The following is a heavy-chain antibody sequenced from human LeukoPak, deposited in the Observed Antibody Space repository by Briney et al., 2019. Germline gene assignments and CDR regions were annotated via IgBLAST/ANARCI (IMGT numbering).Heavy chain of an antibody. CDR2: IVVGSGNT. CDR3: ARVSGYYLVWAYGAFDI. V-gene: IGHV1-58*02. J-gene: IGHJ3*02. CDR1: GFTFTSSA. D-gene: IGHD3-22*01. Sequence: ASVKVSCKASGFTFTSSAMQWVRQARGQRLEWIGWIVVGSGNTNYAQKFQERVTITRDMSTSTAYMELSSLRSEDTAVYYCARVSGYYLVWAYGAFDIWGQGTMVTVSS.